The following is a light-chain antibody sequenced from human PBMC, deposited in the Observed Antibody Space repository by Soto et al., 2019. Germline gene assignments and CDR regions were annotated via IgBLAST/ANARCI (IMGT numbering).Light chain of an antibody. Sequence: QSALTQSASVSGPLGQSIVISCTGSSSDIGSYDLVSWYQQYPGKAPKVVIFEGTKRPSGVSNRCSGSKSGNTASLTISGLQTEDEADYYCCTYAGSRTYVFGAGTKLTAL. CDR2: EGT. CDR1: SSDIGSYDL. CDR3: CTYAGSRTYV. J-gene: IGLJ1*01. V-gene: IGLV2-23*01.